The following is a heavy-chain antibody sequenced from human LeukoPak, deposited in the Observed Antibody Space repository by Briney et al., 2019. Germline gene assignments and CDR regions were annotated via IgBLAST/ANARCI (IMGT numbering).Heavy chain of an antibody. Sequence: SGPTLVKPTQTLTLTCTFSGFSLSTSGVGVGWIRQPPGKALEWLALIYWDDDTSYSPSLKSRLTITKDTSKNQVVLTMTNMDPVETATYYWAHLANGTPKPVGAGNYYKRYFDYGGQEPLVTVSS. CDR1: GFSLSTSGVG. V-gene: IGHV2-5*02. CDR3: AHLANGTPKPVGAGNYYKRYFDY. J-gene: IGHJ4*02. CDR2: IYWDDDT. D-gene: IGHD3-10*01.